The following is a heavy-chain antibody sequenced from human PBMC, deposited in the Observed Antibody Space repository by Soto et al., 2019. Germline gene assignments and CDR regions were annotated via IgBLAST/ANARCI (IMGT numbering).Heavy chain of an antibody. Sequence: GGSLRLSCAASGFTFSSYAMSWVRQAPGKGLEWVSAISGSGGSTYYADSVKGRFTISRDNSKNTLYLQMNSLRAEDPALYYCANPPIAARPDFDYWGQGTLVTVSS. V-gene: IGHV3-23*01. D-gene: IGHD6-6*01. J-gene: IGHJ4*02. CDR1: GFTFSSYA. CDR2: ISGSGGST. CDR3: ANPPIAARPDFDY.